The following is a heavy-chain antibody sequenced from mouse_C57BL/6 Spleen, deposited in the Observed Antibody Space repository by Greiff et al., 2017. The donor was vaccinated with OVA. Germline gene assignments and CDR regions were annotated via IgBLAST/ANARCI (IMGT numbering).Heavy chain of an antibody. D-gene: IGHD2-2*01. J-gene: IGHJ4*01. Sequence: VQLQQPGAELVKPGASVKLSCKASGYTFTSYWMHWVKQRPGQGLEWIGMIHPNSGSTNYNEKFKSKATLTVDKSSSTAYMQLSRLTSEDSAVYDCARGYYGYDRGYYAMDYWGQGTSVTVSS. CDR1: GYTFTSYW. CDR2: IHPNSGST. CDR3: ARGYYGYDRGYYAMDY. V-gene: IGHV1-64*01.